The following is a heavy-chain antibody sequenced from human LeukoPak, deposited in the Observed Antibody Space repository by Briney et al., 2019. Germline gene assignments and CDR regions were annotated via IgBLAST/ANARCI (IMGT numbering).Heavy chain of an antibody. D-gene: IGHD3-10*01. V-gene: IGHV3-48*02. J-gene: IGHJ4*02. CDR3: ARVWGSGSYFLGRLEY. CDR1: GFTFSSYN. Sequence: PGGSLRLSCAASGFTFSSYNMNWVRQAPGKGVEWVSYISSSRSTIYYADSVKCRFTISRDNAKNSLYLQMNSLRDEDTAVYYCARVWGSGSYFLGRLEYWGQGTLVTVSS. CDR2: ISSSRSTI.